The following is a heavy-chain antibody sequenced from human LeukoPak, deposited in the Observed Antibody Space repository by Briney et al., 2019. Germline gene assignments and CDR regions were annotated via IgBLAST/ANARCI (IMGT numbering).Heavy chain of an antibody. CDR2: INPNSGGT. Sequence: ASVKVSCKASGYTFTGYYMHWVRQAPGQGLEWMGWINPNSGGTNYAQKFQGRVTMTRDTSISTAYMELSRLRSGDTAVYYCARDPALLRYFDWLPIKDYYYYGMDVWGQGTTVTVSS. J-gene: IGHJ6*02. D-gene: IGHD3-9*01. V-gene: IGHV1-2*02. CDR1: GYTFTGYY. CDR3: ARDPALLRYFDWLPIKDYYYYGMDV.